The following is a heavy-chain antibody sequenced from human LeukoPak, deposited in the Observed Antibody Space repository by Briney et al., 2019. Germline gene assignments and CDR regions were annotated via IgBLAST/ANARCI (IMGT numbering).Heavy chain of an antibody. D-gene: IGHD6-19*01. CDR3: AREKYARIAVAGPWGFEGAFDI. J-gene: IGHJ3*02. CDR2: ISSNGGST. V-gene: IGHV3-64*01. Sequence: GSLRLSCAASGYTFSSYAMHWVRQAPGKGLEYVSAISSNGGSTYYANSVKGRFTISRDNSKNTLYLQMGSLRAEDMAVYYCAREKYARIAVAGPWGFEGAFDIWGQGTMVTVSS. CDR1: GYTFSSYA.